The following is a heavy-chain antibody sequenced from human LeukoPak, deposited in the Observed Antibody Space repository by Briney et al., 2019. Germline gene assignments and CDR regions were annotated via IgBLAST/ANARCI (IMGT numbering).Heavy chain of an antibody. CDR2: ISGSGGST. CDR3: AKLADFWSGHNWFDP. J-gene: IGHJ5*02. D-gene: IGHD3-3*01. Sequence: GGSLRLSCAASGFTFSSYAMSWVRQAPGKGLEWVSAISGSGGSTYYADSVKGRFTISRDNSKNTLYLQMNSLRAGDTAVYYCAKLADFWSGHNWFDPWGQGTLVTVSS. CDR1: GFTFSSYA. V-gene: IGHV3-23*01.